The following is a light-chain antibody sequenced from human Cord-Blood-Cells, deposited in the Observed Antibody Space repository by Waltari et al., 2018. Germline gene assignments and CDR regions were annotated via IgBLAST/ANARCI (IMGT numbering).Light chain of an antibody. J-gene: IGKJ2*03. Sequence: DIQMTQSPSSLSAAVGDRVTITCRASQSNSSYLNWYQQKPGKAPKLLIYAESSLQSGVPSRFSGSGSGTDFTLTISSLQPEDFATYYCQQSYSTLYSFGQGTKLEIK. V-gene: IGKV1-39*01. CDR1: QSNSSY. CDR2: AES. CDR3: QQSYSTLYS.